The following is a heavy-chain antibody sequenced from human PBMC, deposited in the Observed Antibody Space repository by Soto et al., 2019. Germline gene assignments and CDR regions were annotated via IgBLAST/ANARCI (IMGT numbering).Heavy chain of an antibody. CDR1: GYTFSSYG. Sequence: ASVKVACKASGYTFSSYGISWVRQAPGQGLEWMGWISAYNGNTKYAQKLQGRVTMTTDTSTSTAYMELRSLRSDDTAVYYCARIPYDSSGQRAFDIWGQGTMVTVSS. J-gene: IGHJ3*02. V-gene: IGHV1-18*04. CDR2: ISAYNGNT. CDR3: ARIPYDSSGQRAFDI. D-gene: IGHD3-22*01.